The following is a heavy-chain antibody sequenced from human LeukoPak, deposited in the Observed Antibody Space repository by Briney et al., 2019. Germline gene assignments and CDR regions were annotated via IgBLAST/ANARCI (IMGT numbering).Heavy chain of an antibody. Sequence: SVKVPCKASGGTFSSYAISWVRQAPGQGLEWMGRIIPIFGTANYAQKFQGRVTITTDESTSTAYMELSSLRSEDTAVYYCAITMVRGFMDVWGKGTTVTVSS. CDR1: GGTFSSYA. CDR2: IIPIFGTA. CDR3: AITMVRGFMDV. V-gene: IGHV1-69*05. D-gene: IGHD3-10*01. J-gene: IGHJ6*04.